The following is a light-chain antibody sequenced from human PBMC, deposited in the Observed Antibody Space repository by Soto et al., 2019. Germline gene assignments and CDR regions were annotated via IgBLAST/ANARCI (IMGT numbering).Light chain of an antibody. Sequence: EIVMTQSPVTLSVSPGERATLSCRASHSVSSNLAWYQQRPGQAPRLVIYGASTRATGIPARFSGSGSGIEFTLTISSLQSEDFAGYYCQQYNDWPPYTFGQGTKLEIK. CDR1: HSVSSN. J-gene: IGKJ2*01. CDR3: QQYNDWPPYT. CDR2: GAS. V-gene: IGKV3-15*01.